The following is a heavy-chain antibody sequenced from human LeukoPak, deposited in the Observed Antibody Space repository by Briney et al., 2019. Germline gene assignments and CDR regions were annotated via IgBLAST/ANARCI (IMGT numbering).Heavy chain of an antibody. Sequence: GSLRLICAASGFTFSSYAMSWVRQAPGKGLEWVSAISGSGGSTYYADSVKGRFTISRDNSKNTLYLQMNSLRAEDTAVYYCAKDPVQRGYSGYDFVDWGQGTLVTVSS. V-gene: IGHV3-23*01. J-gene: IGHJ4*02. CDR3: AKDPVQRGYSGYDFVD. CDR2: ISGSGGST. CDR1: GFTFSSYA. D-gene: IGHD5-12*01.